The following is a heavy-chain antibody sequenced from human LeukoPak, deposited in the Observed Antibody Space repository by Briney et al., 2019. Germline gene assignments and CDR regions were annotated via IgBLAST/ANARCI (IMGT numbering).Heavy chain of an antibody. D-gene: IGHD3-22*01. CDR3: ARDATYYYDSSGYYYSNWFDP. Sequence: GGSLRLSCAASGFTFSSYSMNWVRQAPGKGLEWVSSISGSSSYIYYADSVKGRFTISRDNAKNSLYLQMNSLRAEDTAVYYCARDATYYYDSSGYYYSNWFDPWGQGTLVTVSS. J-gene: IGHJ5*02. CDR1: GFTFSSYS. V-gene: IGHV3-21*01. CDR2: ISGSSSYI.